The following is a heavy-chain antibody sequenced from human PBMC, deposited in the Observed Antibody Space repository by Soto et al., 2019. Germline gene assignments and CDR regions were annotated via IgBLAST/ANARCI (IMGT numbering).Heavy chain of an antibody. CDR3: ASVDIAVVPSTTFDY. Sequence: QLQLQDSGPGLVKPSETLALTCTVSGGSISRISYYWGWIRQPPGKGLEWIGSIKYRGHTFYNPSLKSRVTMSVDTSKNQFSLRLSSVTAAETAVYYCASVDIAVVPSTTFDYWGQGTLVTVSS. CDR1: GGSISRISYY. V-gene: IGHV4-39*01. J-gene: IGHJ4*02. D-gene: IGHD2-2*01. CDR2: IKYRGHT.